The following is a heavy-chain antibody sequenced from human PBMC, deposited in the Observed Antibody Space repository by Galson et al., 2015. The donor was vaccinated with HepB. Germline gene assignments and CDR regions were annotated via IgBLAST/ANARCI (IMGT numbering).Heavy chain of an antibody. Sequence: SLRLSCAASGFTFSSYAMHWVRQAPGKGLEWVAVISYDGSNKYYADSVKGRFTISRDNSKNTLYLQMNSLRAEDTAVYHCARDSDDILTGYYGALDYWGQGTLVTVSS. D-gene: IGHD3-9*01. V-gene: IGHV3-30-3*01. CDR3: ARDSDDILTGYYGALDY. J-gene: IGHJ4*02. CDR1: GFTFSSYA. CDR2: ISYDGSNK.